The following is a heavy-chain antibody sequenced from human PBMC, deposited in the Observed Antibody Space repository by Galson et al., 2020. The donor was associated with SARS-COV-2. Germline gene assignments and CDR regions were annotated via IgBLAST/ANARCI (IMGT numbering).Heavy chain of an antibody. J-gene: IGHJ5*01. V-gene: IGHV2-26*01. D-gene: IGHD2-15*01. CDR2: IFSNDET. Sequence: SGPTLVKPTETLTLTCTVSGFSLNSPRVGVSWIRQPPGKALEWLAHIFSNDETSYTTTAPLRSRLTISKDISKSHVVLTLTNVDSADTGTYYCARIRDFGTWGWFDPWGQGTLVTVSS. CDR3: ARIRDFGTWGWFDP. CDR1: GFSLNSPRVG.